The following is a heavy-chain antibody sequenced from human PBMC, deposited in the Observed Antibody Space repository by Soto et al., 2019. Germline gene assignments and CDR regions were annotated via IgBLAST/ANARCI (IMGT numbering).Heavy chain of an antibody. CDR2: IGTSSSYI. V-gene: IGHV3-21*01. CDR1: GFPFSSYT. CDR3: ARDSVRDYLYYYYGMDV. J-gene: IGHJ6*02. Sequence: GRSLGLSCSSSGFPFSSYTMNWVRQAPGRGLEWVSSIGTSSSYIYYADSVKGRFTISRDNAKNSLFLQMNSLRADDTAVYYCARDSVRDYLYYYYGMDVWGQGTTVTV. D-gene: IGHD4-17*01.